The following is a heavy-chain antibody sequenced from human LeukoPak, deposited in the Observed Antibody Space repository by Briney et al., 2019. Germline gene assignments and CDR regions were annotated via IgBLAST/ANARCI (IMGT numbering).Heavy chain of an antibody. CDR1: GGSISSYY. J-gene: IGHJ3*02. D-gene: IGHD3-22*01. V-gene: IGHV4-59*12. CDR3: ASLRTMIGAFDI. Sequence: SETLSLTCTVSGGSISSYYWSWIRQPPGKGLEWIGYIYYSGSTNYNPSLKSRVAILVDASKNQFSLKLTSVTAADTAVYYCASLRTMIGAFDIWGQGTMVTVSS. CDR2: IYYSGST.